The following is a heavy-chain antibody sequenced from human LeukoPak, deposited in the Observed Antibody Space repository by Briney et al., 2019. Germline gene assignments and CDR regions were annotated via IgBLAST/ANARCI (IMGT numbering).Heavy chain of an antibody. CDR3: AREEYGDYVGY. CDR2: VYYSGTT. CDR1: GGSISSYS. V-gene: IGHV4-59*01. Sequence: SETLSLTCTVSGGSISSYSWSWIRQPPGKRLEWIGYVYYSGTTNYNPSLRSRVTISVDTSKNPFSLKLNSVTAADTAVYYCAREEYGDYVGYWGQGTLVTVAS. J-gene: IGHJ4*02. D-gene: IGHD4-17*01.